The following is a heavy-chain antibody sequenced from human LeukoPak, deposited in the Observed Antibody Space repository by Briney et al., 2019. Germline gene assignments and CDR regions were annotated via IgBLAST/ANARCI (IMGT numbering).Heavy chain of an antibody. CDR3: ARDQGSMVRGLYEMNY. D-gene: IGHD3-10*01. CDR2: IIPIFGTV. CDR1: GGTFSSYA. Sequence: SVKVSCKASGGTFSSYAISWVRQAPGQGLKCMGGIIPIFGTVNYAQKFQGRVTITADESTSTAYMELSSLRSEDTAVYYCARDQGSMVRGLYEMNYWGQGTLVTVSS. J-gene: IGHJ4*02. V-gene: IGHV1-69*13.